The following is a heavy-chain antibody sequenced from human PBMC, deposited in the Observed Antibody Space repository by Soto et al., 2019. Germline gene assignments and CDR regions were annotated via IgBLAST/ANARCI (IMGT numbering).Heavy chain of an antibody. CDR3: AKILAGEYYYYGMDV. J-gene: IGHJ6*02. D-gene: IGHD2-21*01. CDR1: GFTFSSYA. Sequence: EVQLLESGGGLVQPGGSLRLSCAASGFTFSSYAMSWVRQAPGKGLEWVSAISGSGGSTYYADSVKGRFTISRDNSKNTLYLQMNRLRAEDTAVYYCAKILAGEYYYYGMDVWGQGTTVTVSS. V-gene: IGHV3-23*01. CDR2: ISGSGGST.